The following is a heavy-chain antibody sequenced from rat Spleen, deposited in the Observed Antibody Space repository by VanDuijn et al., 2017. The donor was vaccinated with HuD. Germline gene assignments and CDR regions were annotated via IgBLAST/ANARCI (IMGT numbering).Heavy chain of an antibody. Sequence: QVQLKESGPGLVQPSQTLSLTCTVSGFSLTNYHVGWVRQSPGKGLEWLGVIWTGGTTAYHSSFNSRLSVSRDISMSQVFLRMSSLQTEDTATYYCVRANRESYAHFDYWGQGVVVTDSS. CDR3: VRANRESYAHFDY. J-gene: IGHJ2*01. CDR1: GFSLTNYH. CDR2: IWTGGTT. V-gene: IGHV2-43*01. D-gene: IGHD1-12*01.